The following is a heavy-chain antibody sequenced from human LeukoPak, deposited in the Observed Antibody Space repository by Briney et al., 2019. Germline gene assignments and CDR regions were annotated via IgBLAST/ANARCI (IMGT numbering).Heavy chain of an antibody. CDR3: ARAGYSSGWDY. V-gene: IGHV3-53*01. CDR2: IYSGGST. D-gene: IGHD6-19*01. J-gene: IGHJ4*02. Sequence: PGGSLRLSCAASGFTVSSNYMSWVRQAPGKGLEWVSVIYSGGSTYYADSVKGRFTISRDNSKNTLYLQMNSLRAEDTAVCYCARAGYSSGWDYWGQGTLVTVSS. CDR1: GFTVSSNY.